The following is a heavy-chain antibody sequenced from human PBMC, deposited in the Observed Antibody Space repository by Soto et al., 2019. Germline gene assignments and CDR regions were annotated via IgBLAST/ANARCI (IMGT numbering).Heavy chain of an antibody. CDR3: ATTVTADC. J-gene: IGHJ4*02. CDR1: GFTFSTYA. V-gene: IGHV3-23*01. Sequence: EVQLLESGGGLVQPGGSLRLSCAASGFTFSTYAMSWVRQAPGKGPEWVSSINPSGNNRYYRDSVKGRFTISRDNSKNTVYLQMNSLRVEDTAVYYCATTVTADCWGQGTLVTVSS. CDR2: INPSGNNR. D-gene: IGHD2-21*02.